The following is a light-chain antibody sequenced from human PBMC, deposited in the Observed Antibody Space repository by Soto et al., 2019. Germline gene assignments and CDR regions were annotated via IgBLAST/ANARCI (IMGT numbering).Light chain of an antibody. Sequence: QLVLTQSPSVSGAPGQGVTISCTGSSSNIGAGFDVHWYQHLPGTVPKLLIYANNNRPSGVPDRFSGSKSGTSASLAITGLQADDEADYYCQSYDYTLTSPLFGGGTKLT. V-gene: IGLV1-40*01. J-gene: IGLJ3*02. CDR1: SSNIGAGFD. CDR2: ANN. CDR3: QSYDYTLTSPL.